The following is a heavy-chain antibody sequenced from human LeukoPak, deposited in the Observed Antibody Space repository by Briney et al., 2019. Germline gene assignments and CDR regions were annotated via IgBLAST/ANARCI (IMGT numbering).Heavy chain of an antibody. CDR3: AKETYYYDSSGYYPETYFDY. J-gene: IGHJ4*02. V-gene: IGHV3-30*02. CDR1: GFTFSSYG. D-gene: IGHD3-22*01. CDR2: IRYDGSNK. Sequence: GGSLRLSCAASGFTFSSYGMHWVRQAPGKGLEWVAFIRYDGSNKYYADSVKGRFTISRDNSKNTLYLQMNSLRAEDTAVYYCAKETYYYDSSGYYPETYFDYWGQGTLVTVSS.